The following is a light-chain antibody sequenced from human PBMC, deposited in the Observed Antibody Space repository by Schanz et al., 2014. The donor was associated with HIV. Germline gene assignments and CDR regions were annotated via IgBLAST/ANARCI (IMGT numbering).Light chain of an antibody. V-gene: IGLV1-44*01. CDR3: AAWDDRSYVL. CDR2: SNN. J-gene: IGLJ3*02. Sequence: QSVLTQPPSASGTPGQRVTISCSGSRSNIGRNTVNWYQQLPRTAPKLLIYSNNQRPSGVPDRFSGSKSGTSASLAISGLQSEDEADYYCAAWDDRSYVLFGGGTKLTVL. CDR1: RSNIGRNT.